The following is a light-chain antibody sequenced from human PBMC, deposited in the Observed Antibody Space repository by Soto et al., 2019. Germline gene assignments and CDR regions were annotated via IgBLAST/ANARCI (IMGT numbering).Light chain of an antibody. CDR1: TGDIGAFTF. Sequence: QSALTQPASVSGLPGRWITISCTGTTGDIGAFTFVSWYQQHPGKVPKLMIFDVNRRPSGVSDRFSGSKSGNTASLTISGLQAEDEGDYYCSSYTSSSTHVFGSGTKLTVL. CDR2: DVN. CDR3: SSYTSSSTHV. V-gene: IGLV2-14*03. J-gene: IGLJ1*01.